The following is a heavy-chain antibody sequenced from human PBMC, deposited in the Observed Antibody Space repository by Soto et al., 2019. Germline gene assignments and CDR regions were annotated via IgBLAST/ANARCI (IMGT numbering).Heavy chain of an antibody. CDR1: VFTFSSYG. J-gene: IGHJ6*02. Sequence: PGGALRLSCAVSVFTFSSYGMHWVRQAPGKGLEWVAFIGYDGSNKYYGKSVKGRFTISRDNSKNTLYLQMSSLRAEDTAVYYCARDVGIQVWLYYAMDVWGQGTTVTVSS. CDR2: IGYDGSNK. D-gene: IGHD5-18*01. V-gene: IGHV3-30*02. CDR3: ARDVGIQVWLYYAMDV.